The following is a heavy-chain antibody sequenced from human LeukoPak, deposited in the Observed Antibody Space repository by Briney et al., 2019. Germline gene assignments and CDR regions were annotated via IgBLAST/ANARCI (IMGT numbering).Heavy chain of an antibody. Sequence: ASVKVSCKASGYTFTGYYIHWVRQAPGQGLEWMGRINPNGGGTNYAQKFQGRVTMTSDTSISTAYMELSRLRSDGTAVYYCARERKITIFGVACDYWGQGTLVTVSS. D-gene: IGHD3-3*01. CDR1: GYTFTGYY. CDR2: INPNGGGT. CDR3: ARERKITIFGVACDY. J-gene: IGHJ4*02. V-gene: IGHV1-2*06.